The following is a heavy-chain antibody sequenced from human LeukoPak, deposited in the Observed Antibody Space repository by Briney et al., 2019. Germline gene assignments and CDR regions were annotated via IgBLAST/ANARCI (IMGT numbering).Heavy chain of an antibody. Sequence: ASAKVSCKASGGTFISYAISWVRQAPGQGLEWMGGIIPIFGTANYAQKFQGRVTITADESTSTAYMELSSLRSEDTAVYYCAIMDIVVVPAATGNYYGMDVWGQGTTVTDSS. D-gene: IGHD2-2*03. CDR3: AIMDIVVVPAATGNYYGMDV. CDR2: IIPIFGTA. CDR1: GGTFISYA. V-gene: IGHV1-69*13. J-gene: IGHJ6*02.